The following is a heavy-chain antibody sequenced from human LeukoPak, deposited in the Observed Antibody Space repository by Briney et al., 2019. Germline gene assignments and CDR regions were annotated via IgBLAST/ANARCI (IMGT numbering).Heavy chain of an antibody. V-gene: IGHV4-59*01. J-gene: IGHJ4*02. D-gene: IGHD3-3*01. Sequence: SETLSLTCTVSGDSISIYYWNWIRQPPGKGLEWIGYIYYNGNTNYNPSLKSRVTISVDTSKNQFSLKLTSVTAADTAVYYCAGGFGGYYSFDYWGQGTLVTVSS. CDR3: AGGFGGYYSFDY. CDR1: GDSISIYY. CDR2: IYYNGNT.